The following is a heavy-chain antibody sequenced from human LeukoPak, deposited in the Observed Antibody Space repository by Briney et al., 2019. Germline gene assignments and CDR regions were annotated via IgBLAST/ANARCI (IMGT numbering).Heavy chain of an antibody. V-gene: IGHV3-23*01. CDR2: ISRSDGTA. CDR3: ARDDYGDWPPLFDY. J-gene: IGHJ4*02. CDR1: GFTFSAFA. Sequence: GGSLRLSCAASGFTFSAFAMNWVRQAPGKGLEWGSFISRSDGTAYYADSVKGRFTISRDNSKNTLYLQMNSLRAEYTAQYFCARDDYGDWPPLFDYWGQGTLVTVSS. D-gene: IGHD4-17*01.